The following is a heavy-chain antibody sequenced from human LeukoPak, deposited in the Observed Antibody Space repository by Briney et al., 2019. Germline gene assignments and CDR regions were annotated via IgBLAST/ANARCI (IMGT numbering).Heavy chain of an antibody. CDR1: GYSFTDYY. V-gene: IGHV1-2*02. Sequence: ASVKVSCKTSGYSFTDYYIHWVRQAPGQGLEWMGWINTESGHTSSARKFQGRVTMTRDPSVTTVYMDLAWLTSDDTAIYFCARADFIDAGPYLIGPWGQGTLVTVSS. J-gene: IGHJ5*02. CDR3: ARADFIDAGPYLIGP. D-gene: IGHD3-3*01. CDR2: INTESGHT.